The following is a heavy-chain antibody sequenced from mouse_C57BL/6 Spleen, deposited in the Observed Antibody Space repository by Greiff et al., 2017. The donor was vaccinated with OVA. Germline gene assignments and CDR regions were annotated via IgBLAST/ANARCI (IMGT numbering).Heavy chain of an antibody. J-gene: IGHJ1*03. V-gene: IGHV8-8*01. CDR3: ARILYDDDRYFDD. CDR2: IWWDDDK. Sequence: QVTLKVSGPGILQPSQTLSLTCSFSGFSLSTFGMGVGWIRQPSGKGLEWLAHIWWDDDKYYNPALKSRLTISKDTSKNLVFLTSANVDTADTATYYCARILYDDDRYFDDWGTGTTVTVSS. D-gene: IGHD2-4*01. CDR1: GFSLSTFGMG.